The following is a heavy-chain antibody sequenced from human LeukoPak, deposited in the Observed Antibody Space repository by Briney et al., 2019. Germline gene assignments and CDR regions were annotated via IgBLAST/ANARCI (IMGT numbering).Heavy chain of an antibody. CDR1: GFTFSSYE. CDR2: ISSSGSTI. J-gene: IGHJ4*02. D-gene: IGHD2-2*01. Sequence: GGSLRLYCAASGFTFSSYEMNWVRQAPGQGLEWVSYISSSGSTIYYADSVKGRFTISRDNAKNSLYLQMNSLRAEDTAVYYCARDSTHCSSTSCYFDYWGQGTLVTVSS. V-gene: IGHV3-48*03. CDR3: ARDSTHCSSTSCYFDY.